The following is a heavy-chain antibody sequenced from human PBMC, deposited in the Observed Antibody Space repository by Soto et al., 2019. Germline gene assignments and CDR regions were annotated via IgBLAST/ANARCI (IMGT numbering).Heavy chain of an antibody. J-gene: IGHJ3*02. Sequence: EVQLVESGGGLVKPGGSLRLSCAASEFTFSSYSMNWVRQAPGKGLEWVSSISSSSSYIYYADSVKGRFTISRDNAKNSLYLQMNSLRAEDTAVYYCATLRRQWLAYAFDIWGQGTMVTVSS. CDR1: EFTFSSYS. CDR2: ISSSSSYI. CDR3: ATLRRQWLAYAFDI. V-gene: IGHV3-21*01. D-gene: IGHD6-19*01.